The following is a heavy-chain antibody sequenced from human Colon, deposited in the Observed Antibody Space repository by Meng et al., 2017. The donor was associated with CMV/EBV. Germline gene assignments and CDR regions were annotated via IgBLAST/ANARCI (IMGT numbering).Heavy chain of an antibody. J-gene: IGHJ6*02. CDR3: ARLGYCTSTSCKGYNYGMDV. V-gene: IGHV5-51*01. CDR2: IYPGDSDT. CDR1: GYKFPTYW. D-gene: IGHD2-2*01. Sequence: GGSLRLSCKGSGYKFPTYWIGWVRQMPGKGLEWMGIIYPGDSDTRYNPSFEGQVTISVDKSISSAYLQYNGLRASDTAIYYCARLGYCTSTSCKGYNYGMDVWGQGTTVTVSS.